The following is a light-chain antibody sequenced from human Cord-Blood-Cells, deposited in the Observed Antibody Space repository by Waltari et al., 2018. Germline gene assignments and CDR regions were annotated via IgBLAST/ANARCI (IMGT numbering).Light chain of an antibody. CDR1: QSVSSN. V-gene: IGKV3-15*01. CDR2: GDS. CDR3: QQYNNWPFLA. J-gene: IGKJ4*01. Sequence: EIVLTQSQATLSVSPGERATLSCKASQSVSSNLAWYQQKPGQAPRLLIYGDSTRATGTPARFSGRGSGTEFTLTISSLRSEDFAVYYCQQYNNWPFLAFGGGTKVEIK.